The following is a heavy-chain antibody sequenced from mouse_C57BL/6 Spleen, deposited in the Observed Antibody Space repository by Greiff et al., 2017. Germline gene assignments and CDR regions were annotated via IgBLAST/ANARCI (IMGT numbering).Heavy chain of an antibody. V-gene: IGHV1-42*01. J-gene: IGHJ1*03. Sequence: EVQLQQSGPELVKPGASVKISCKASGYSFTGHYMNWVKQSPEKSLEWIGEINPSTGGTTYNQKFKAKATLTVDKSSSTAYMQLKSLTSEDSAVYYCASYDYEDWYFDVWGTGTTVTVSS. CDR2: INPSTGGT. CDR1: GYSFTGHY. CDR3: ASYDYEDWYFDV. D-gene: IGHD2-4*01.